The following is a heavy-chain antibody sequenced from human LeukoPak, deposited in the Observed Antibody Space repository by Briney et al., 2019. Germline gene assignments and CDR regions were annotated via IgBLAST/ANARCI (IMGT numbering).Heavy chain of an antibody. Sequence: GGSLRLSCAASGFTFSIFAMIWVRQPPGKGLEWVSSIFPSGGEIHYADSVRGRFTISRDNSKSTLSLQMNSLRAEDTAVYYCARGWDSGYDAFDIWGQGTMVTVSS. J-gene: IGHJ3*02. CDR2: IFPSGGEI. D-gene: IGHD3-22*01. V-gene: IGHV3-23*01. CDR3: ARGWDSGYDAFDI. CDR1: GFTFSIFA.